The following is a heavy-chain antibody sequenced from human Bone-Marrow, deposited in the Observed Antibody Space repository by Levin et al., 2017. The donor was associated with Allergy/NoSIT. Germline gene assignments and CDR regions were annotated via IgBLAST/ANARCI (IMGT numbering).Heavy chain of an antibody. J-gene: IGHJ4*02. CDR1: GFTFNNYA. CDR3: VKGQGHPHTSYYFDS. D-gene: IGHD3-16*02. V-gene: IGHV3-23*01. CDR2: LYGDGGGT. Sequence: GGSLRLSCAASGFTFNNYAMSWVRQAPGKGLEWVSGLYGDGGGTKYADAVKGRFTISRDNSRNTLYLQMGSLRVEDTAVYYCVKGQGHPHTSYYFDSWGQGTLVTVSS.